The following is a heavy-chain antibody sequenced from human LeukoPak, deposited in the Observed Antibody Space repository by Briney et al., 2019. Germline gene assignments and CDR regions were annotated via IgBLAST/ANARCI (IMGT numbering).Heavy chain of an antibody. J-gene: IGHJ4*02. D-gene: IGHD6-19*01. V-gene: IGHV3-66*01. Sequence: GGSLRLSCAASGFTVSSNYMSWVRQAPGKGLEWVSVIYSGGSTYYADSVKGRFTISRDNSKNTLYLQMNSLRAEDTAVYYCARDPRRYSSGWLYYFDHWGQGTLVTVSS. CDR2: IYSGGST. CDR1: GFTVSSNY. CDR3: ARDPRRYSSGWLYYFDH.